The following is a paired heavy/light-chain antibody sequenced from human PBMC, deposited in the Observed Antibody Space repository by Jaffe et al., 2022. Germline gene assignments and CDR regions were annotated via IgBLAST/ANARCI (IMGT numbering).Light chain of an antibody. CDR1: QSVNTY. V-gene: IGKV3-11*01. Sequence: EIVLTQSPATLSLSPGETAALSCRASQSVNTYLAWYQQKPGLSPRLLIYDASHRATGVPARFSGSGSGTDFTLTITSLEPEDFAVYYCQHRANGLTFGGGTKVE. CDR3: QHRANGLT. CDR2: DAS. J-gene: IGKJ4*01.
Heavy chain of an antibody. J-gene: IGHJ4*02. CDR3: ARRLPYDGDWGSGYFDF. D-gene: IGHD7-27*01. V-gene: IGHV2-5*02. CDR2: IYWDDDK. Sequence: QITLKESGPSRVKPTQTLTLTCTFSGFALTARPVGVGWIRQPPGEALEWLGFIYWDDDKRYSPSLRSRLTITKDTSKNQVVLTMTNMDPVDTGTYYCARRLPYDGDWGSGYFDFWGQGTLVTVSS. CDR1: GFALTARPVG.